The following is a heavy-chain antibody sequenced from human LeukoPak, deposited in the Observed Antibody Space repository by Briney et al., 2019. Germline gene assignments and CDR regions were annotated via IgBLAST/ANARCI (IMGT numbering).Heavy chain of an antibody. CDR2: IKQDGSEK. V-gene: IGHV3-7*01. CDR1: GFTFSSYW. D-gene: IGHD1-26*01. CDR3: ARDSWEPDKYYYYGMDV. Sequence: GGSLRLSCAASGFTFSSYWMSWVRQAPGKGLGWVANIKQDGSEKYYVDSVKGRFTISRDNAKNSLYLQMNSLRAEDTAVYYCARDSWEPDKYYYYGMDVWGQGTTVTVSS. J-gene: IGHJ6*02.